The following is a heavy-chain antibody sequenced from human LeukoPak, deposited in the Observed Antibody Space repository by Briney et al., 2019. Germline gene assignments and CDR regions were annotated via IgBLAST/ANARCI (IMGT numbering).Heavy chain of an antibody. CDR1: GFTFSSYS. J-gene: IGHJ4*02. V-gene: IGHV3-53*01. Sequence: PGGSLRLSCAASGFTFSSYSMNWVRQAPGKGLEWVSVIYSGGSTYYADSVKGRFTISRDNSKNTLYLQMNSLRAEDTAVYYCARARPQYSSGWYFDYWGQGTLVTVSS. CDR2: IYSGGST. CDR3: ARARPQYSSGWYFDY. D-gene: IGHD6-19*01.